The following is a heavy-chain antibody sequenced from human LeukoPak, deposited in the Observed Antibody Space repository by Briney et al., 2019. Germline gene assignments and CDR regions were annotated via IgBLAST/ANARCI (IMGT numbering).Heavy chain of an antibody. CDR1: GGSISNYY. CDR2: IYYSGNT. CDR3: ARYGAAAGAFFDY. J-gene: IGHJ4*02. Sequence: SETLFLTCTVSGGSISNYYWGWIRQAPGKGLEWIGSIYYSGNTYYNSSLKSRVTISLDTSKNQFSLKLSSVTAADTAVYYCARYGAAAGAFFDYWGQGTLVTVSS. V-gene: IGHV4-39*07. D-gene: IGHD6-13*01.